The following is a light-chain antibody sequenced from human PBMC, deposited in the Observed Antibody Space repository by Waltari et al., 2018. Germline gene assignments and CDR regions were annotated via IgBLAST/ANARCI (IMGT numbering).Light chain of an antibody. CDR2: DVH. CDR1: SSYVGGYNY. CDR3: SSYISSDTLEL. Sequence: HSALTQPASVSGSPGQSITIPCTGPSSYVGGYNYVYWYQPPPGKAPKLMIFDVHKRPSVVSNRFSGSKSGNTASLPVSGLQAEDEADYYCSSYISSDTLELFGGGTSLTVL. V-gene: IGLV2-14*03. J-gene: IGLJ2*01.